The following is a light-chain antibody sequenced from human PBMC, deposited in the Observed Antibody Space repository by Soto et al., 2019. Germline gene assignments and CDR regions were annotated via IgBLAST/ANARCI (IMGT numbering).Light chain of an antibody. V-gene: IGLV4-69*01. CDR3: QTWGSVIQV. Sequence: QLVLTQSPSASASLGASVKLTCTLSSGHSSYAIEWHQQRPEKGPRYLMKVDSDGSHNKGDGIPDRFSGSSSGTERYLTISSLQSEDEADYYCQTWGSVIQVFGGGTQLTVL. J-gene: IGLJ2*01. CDR2: VDSDGSH. CDR1: SGHSSYA.